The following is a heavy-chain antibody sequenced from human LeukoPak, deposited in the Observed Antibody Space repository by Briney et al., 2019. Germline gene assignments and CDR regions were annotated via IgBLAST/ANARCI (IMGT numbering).Heavy chain of an antibody. D-gene: IGHD6-13*01. J-gene: IGHJ1*01. CDR2: IYYSGST. CDR3: ARSVRAAAETEYFQH. V-gene: IGHV4-59*01. Sequence: SETLSLTCTVSGGSISSYYWSWIRQPPGKGLEWIGYIYYSGSTNYNPSLKSRVTISVDTSKNQFSLKLSSVTAADTAVYYCARSVRAAAETEYFQHWGQGTLVTVSS. CDR1: GGSISSYY.